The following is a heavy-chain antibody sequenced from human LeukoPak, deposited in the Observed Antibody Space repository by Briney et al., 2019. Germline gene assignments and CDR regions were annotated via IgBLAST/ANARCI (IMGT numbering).Heavy chain of an antibody. D-gene: IGHD3-16*02. V-gene: IGHV3-20*04. CDR1: GFTFSTFA. CDR2: INWNGGST. CDR3: ARDWFTRLGELSPDRAFDY. J-gene: IGHJ4*02. Sequence: GGSLRLSCAASGFTFSTFAMIWVRQAPGKGLEWVSGINWNGGSTGYVDSVKGRFTISRDNAKNSLYLQMNSLRAEDTALYYCARDWFTRLGELSPDRAFDYWGQGTLVTVSS.